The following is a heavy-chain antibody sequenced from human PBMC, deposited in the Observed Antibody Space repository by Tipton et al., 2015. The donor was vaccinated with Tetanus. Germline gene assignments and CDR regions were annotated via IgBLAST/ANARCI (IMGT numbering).Heavy chain of an antibody. Sequence: TLSLTCTVSGGSVSSGSDYWMWIRQPPGKGLEWIGHVYPTGSAYYNPALESRVTLSVDKSKNQFSLNMRSVTAADTAMYYCGRLYCGGDCYSPSYTGVDVWGQGTTVIVSS. D-gene: IGHD2-21*02. CDR2: VYPTGSA. CDR3: GRLYCGGDCYSPSYTGVDV. CDR1: GGSVSSGSDY. V-gene: IGHV4-61*09. J-gene: IGHJ6*02.